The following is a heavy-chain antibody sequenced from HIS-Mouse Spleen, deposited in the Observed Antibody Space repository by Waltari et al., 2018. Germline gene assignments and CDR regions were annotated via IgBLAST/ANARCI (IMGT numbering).Heavy chain of an antibody. J-gene: IGHJ2*01. V-gene: IGHV4-39*07. Sequence: QLQLQESGPGLVKPSETLSLTCTVPGGSISSSSYYWGWIRQPPGKGLEWIGSIYYSGSTYYNPSLKSRVTISVDTSKNQFSLKLSSVTAADTAVYYCAREIQYSSSWYDWYFDLWGRGTLVTVSS. CDR1: GGSISSSSYY. D-gene: IGHD6-13*01. CDR3: AREIQYSSSWYDWYFDL. CDR2: IYYSGST.